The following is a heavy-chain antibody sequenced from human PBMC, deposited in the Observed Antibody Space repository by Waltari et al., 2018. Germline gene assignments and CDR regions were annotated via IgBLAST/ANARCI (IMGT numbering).Heavy chain of an antibody. CDR1: GFTFSSYA. J-gene: IGHJ4*02. V-gene: IGHV3-23*01. Sequence: EVQLLESGGGLVQPGGSLRLSCAVSGFTFSSYAMSWVRQAPGKGLEWVSAISGSGGSTYYADSVKGRFTISRDNSKNTLYLQMNSLRAEDTAVYYCAKVWFPTSYYFDYWGQGTLVTVSS. D-gene: IGHD3-10*01. CDR3: AKVWFPTSYYFDY. CDR2: ISGSGGST.